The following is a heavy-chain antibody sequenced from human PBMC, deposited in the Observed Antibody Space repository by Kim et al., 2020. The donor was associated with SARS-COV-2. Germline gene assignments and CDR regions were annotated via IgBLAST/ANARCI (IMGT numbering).Heavy chain of an antibody. CDR2: VYDSGSTKTT. D-gene: IGHD3-22*01. J-gene: IGHJ2*01. V-gene: IGHV4-59*08. Sequence: SETLSLTCTVSSDSISSYYWIWIRQPPGKGLEWIGYVYDSGSTKTTNYNPSLRSRLIISVDTSKNQFSLKLMSVTAADTAVYYCARPRGYYDWYFDLWGRGTLVTVSS. CDR1: SDSISSYY. CDR3: ARPRGYYDWYFDL.